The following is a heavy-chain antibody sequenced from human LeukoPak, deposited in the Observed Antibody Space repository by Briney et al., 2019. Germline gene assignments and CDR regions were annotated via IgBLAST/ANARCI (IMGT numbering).Heavy chain of an antibody. D-gene: IGHD2-2*01. CDR2: ISSSGSYI. CDR1: GFTFSSYS. CDR3: ARDSCSSTSCYFDY. V-gene: IGHV3-21*01. J-gene: IGHJ4*02. Sequence: GGSLRLSCAASGFTFSSYSMNWVRQAPGKGLEWVSSISSSGSYIYYADSVKGRFTISRDNAKNSLYLQMNSLRAEDTAVYYCARDSCSSTSCYFDYWGQGTLVTVSS.